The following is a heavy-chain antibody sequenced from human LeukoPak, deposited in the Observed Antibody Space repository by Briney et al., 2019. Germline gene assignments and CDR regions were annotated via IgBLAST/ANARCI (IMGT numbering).Heavy chain of an antibody. CDR2: IYYSGST. V-gene: IGHV4-39*01. CDR1: GGSFSSYY. D-gene: IGHD4-17*01. J-gene: IGHJ4*02. CDR3: ARHRTVTTLD. Sequence: SETLSLTCAVYGGSFSSYYWGWIRQPPGKGLEWIGSIYYSGSTYYNPSLKSRVTISVDTSKNQFSLKLSSVTAADTAVYYCARHRTVTTLDWGQGTLVTVSS.